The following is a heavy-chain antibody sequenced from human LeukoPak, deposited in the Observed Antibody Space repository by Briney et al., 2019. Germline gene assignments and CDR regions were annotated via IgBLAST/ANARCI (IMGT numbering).Heavy chain of an antibody. D-gene: IGHD3-22*01. V-gene: IGHV2-5*02. Sequence: SGPTLVNPTQTLTLTCTFSGFSLSTSAVGVGWIRQPPGKALEWLALVHRDDDKRYSPSLKSRLTITKDTSRNQVVLTMTNMDPVDTATYYCAHATLVYDSSGYYMGWFDPWAREPWSPSLQ. J-gene: IGHJ5*02. CDR3: AHATLVYDSSGYYMGWFDP. CDR1: GFSLSTSAVG. CDR2: VHRDDDK.